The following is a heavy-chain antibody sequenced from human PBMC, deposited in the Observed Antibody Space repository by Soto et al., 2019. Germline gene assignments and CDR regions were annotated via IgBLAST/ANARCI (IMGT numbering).Heavy chain of an antibody. CDR3: AREYCSSSSCYGVDY. Sequence: ASLKVSCKASGYTYTTFGISWVRQAPGQGLEWMGWISTSNGDTICAQKVEGRLTMTTDTSTSIAYMELRSLRSDDTAVYYCAREYCSSSSCYGVDYWGQGILVTVSS. CDR1: GYTYTTFG. D-gene: IGHD2-2*01. V-gene: IGHV1-18*01. CDR2: ISTSNGDT. J-gene: IGHJ4*02.